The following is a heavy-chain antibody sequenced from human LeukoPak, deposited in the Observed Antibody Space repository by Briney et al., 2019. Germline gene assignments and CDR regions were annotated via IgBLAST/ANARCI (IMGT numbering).Heavy chain of an antibody. CDR1: GGSISSYY. J-gene: IGHJ6*02. V-gene: IGHV4-59*08. Sequence: SETLSLTCTVSGGSISSYYWSWIRQPPGKGLEWIGYIYYSGSTNYNPSLKSRVTISVDTSKNQFSLKLSSVTAADTAVYYCARQLVYNYYDSSGYYYDDYYYYGMDVWGQGTTVTVSS. CDR2: IYYSGST. CDR3: ARQLVYNYYDSSGYYYDDYYYYGMDV. D-gene: IGHD3-22*01.